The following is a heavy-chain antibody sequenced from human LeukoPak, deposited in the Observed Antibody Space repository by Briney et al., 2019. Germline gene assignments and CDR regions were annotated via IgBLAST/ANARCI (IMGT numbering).Heavy chain of an antibody. J-gene: IGHJ4*02. Sequence: ASVKVSCKASGYTFTGYYMHWVRQAPGQGLEWMGWINPNSGGTNYAQKFQGRVTMTRDTSISAAYMELSRLRSDDTAVYYCARKQWLVHTIDYWGQGTLVTVSS. CDR3: ARKQWLVHTIDY. CDR2: INPNSGGT. D-gene: IGHD6-19*01. CDR1: GYTFTGYY. V-gene: IGHV1-2*02.